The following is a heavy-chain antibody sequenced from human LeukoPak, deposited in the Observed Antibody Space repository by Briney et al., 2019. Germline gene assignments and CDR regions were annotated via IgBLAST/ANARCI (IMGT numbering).Heavy chain of an antibody. CDR2: IWYDGSNK. J-gene: IGHJ6*02. CDR3: ARGSPQLRFLEWLSPCYYGMDV. V-gene: IGHV3-33*08. Sequence: GGSLRLSCAASGFTFSSYAMSWVRQAPGKGLEWVAVIWYDGSNKYYADSVKGRFTISRDNSKNTLYLQMNSLRAEDTAVYYCARGSPQLRFLEWLSPCYYGMDVWGQGTTVTVSS. D-gene: IGHD3-3*01. CDR1: GFTFSSYA.